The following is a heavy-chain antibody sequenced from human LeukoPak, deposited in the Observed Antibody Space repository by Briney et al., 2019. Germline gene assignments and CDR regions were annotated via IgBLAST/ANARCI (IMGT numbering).Heavy chain of an antibody. Sequence: GESLKISCKGSGYSFTTYWIAWVRQMPGKGLEWMGTIYPGDSDTRYSPSFQGQVTISADKSISTAYLQWSSLKASDTAMYYCARHETIYDTSGYHPDYWGQGTLVTVSS. J-gene: IGHJ4*02. V-gene: IGHV5-51*01. D-gene: IGHD3-22*01. CDR1: GYSFTTYW. CDR2: IYPGDSDT. CDR3: ARHETIYDTSGYHPDY.